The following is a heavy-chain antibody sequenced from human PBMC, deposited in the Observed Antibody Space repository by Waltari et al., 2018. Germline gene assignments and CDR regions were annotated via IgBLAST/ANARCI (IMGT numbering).Heavy chain of an antibody. CDR3: ARQVVVVSIQYFYGMDV. CDR1: GGSITSTSYY. D-gene: IGHD2-21*01. V-gene: IGHV4-39*01. J-gene: IGHJ6*02. Sequence: QLQLQESGPGLLKPSETLSLTCSVSGGSITSTSYYWVWIRQPPGKDLEWIGSIYYSGTTYYNPSLKSRVTISVDTSKNQFSLKLSSVTAADTAVYYCARQVVVVSIQYFYGMDVWGQGTTVTVSS. CDR2: IYYSGTT.